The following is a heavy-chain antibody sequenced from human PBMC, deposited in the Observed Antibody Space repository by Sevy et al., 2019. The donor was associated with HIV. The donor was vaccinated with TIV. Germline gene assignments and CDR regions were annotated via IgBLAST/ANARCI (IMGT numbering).Heavy chain of an antibody. V-gene: IGHV3-23*01. Sequence: GGSLRLSCAASGFTFSSYAMSWVRQAPGKGLEWVSGISGSGGSTYYADSVKGRFTISRDNSKNTLYLKMNSLRAEDTAVYYCARVAGSGTYYSGDFDYWGQGTLVTVSS. CDR2: ISGSGGST. CDR3: ARVAGSGTYYSGDFDY. J-gene: IGHJ4*02. D-gene: IGHD3-10*01. CDR1: GFTFSSYA.